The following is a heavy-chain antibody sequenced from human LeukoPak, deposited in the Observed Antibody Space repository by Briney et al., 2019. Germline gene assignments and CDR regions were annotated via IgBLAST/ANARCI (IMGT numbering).Heavy chain of an antibody. CDR1: GYRFTSYW. V-gene: IGHV5-51*01. J-gene: IGHJ4*02. CDR3: ARHGETYCSSTSCYHPDY. Sequence: GESLKISCKGSGYRFTSYWIGWVRQMPGKGLEWMGIIYPGDSDTRYSPSSQGQVTISADKSISTAYLQWSSLKASDTAMYYCARHGETYCSSTSCYHPDYWGQGTLVTVSS. CDR2: IYPGDSDT. D-gene: IGHD2-2*01.